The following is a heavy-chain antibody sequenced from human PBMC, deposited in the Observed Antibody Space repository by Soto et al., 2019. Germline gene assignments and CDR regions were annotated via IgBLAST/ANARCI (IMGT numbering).Heavy chain of an antibody. Sequence: SETLSLTCTVSGGSISTSSYYWDWVRQPPGKGLEWIGYIYYIGSTYYNPSLKSRVTISLDTSKNQFSLKLSSVTAADTAVYYCARSVFPWGQGTLVTVSS. V-gene: IGHV4-31*03. J-gene: IGHJ5*02. CDR3: ARSVFP. CDR2: IYYIGST. CDR1: GGSISTSSYY.